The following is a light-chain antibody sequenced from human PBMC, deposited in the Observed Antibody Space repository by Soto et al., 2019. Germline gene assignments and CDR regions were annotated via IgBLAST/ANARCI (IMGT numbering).Light chain of an antibody. CDR1: QSVTSNY. V-gene: IGKV3-20*01. Sequence: EIVLTQSPGTLSLSPGQRATLSCRASQSVTSNYLAWYQQKPGQAPRLLIFGAPIRATGLPDRFSGSGSGTGFTLTISRLEPEDFAVYHCQQYGSSPTTFGQGTKVDIK. CDR3: QQYGSSPTT. J-gene: IGKJ1*01. CDR2: GAP.